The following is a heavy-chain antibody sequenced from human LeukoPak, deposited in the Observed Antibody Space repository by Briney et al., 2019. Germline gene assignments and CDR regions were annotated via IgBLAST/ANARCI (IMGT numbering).Heavy chain of an antibody. D-gene: IGHD3-3*01. J-gene: IGHJ4*02. CDR3: ARETIFGVEFDY. CDR2: IYTSGST. Sequence: SETLSLTCTVSGGSISNYYWSWIRQPAGKGLEWIGRIYTSGSTNYNPSLKSRVTMSVDTSKNQFSLKLSSVTAAGTAVYYCARETIFGVEFDYWGQGTLVTVSS. CDR1: GGSISNYY. V-gene: IGHV4-4*07.